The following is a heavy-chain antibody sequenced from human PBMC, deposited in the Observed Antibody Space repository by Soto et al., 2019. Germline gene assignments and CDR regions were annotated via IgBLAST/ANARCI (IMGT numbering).Heavy chain of an antibody. J-gene: IGHJ4*02. V-gene: IGHV3-7*03. CDR2: INQDGSER. CDR1: GLTFRNDW. Sequence: PGGSLSLSCAGSGLTFRNDWLSWVRQAPGKGLEWVANINQDGSERYYVDSVRGRLTISRDNVENSLYLQLNSLRPEDTAVYYCAVYGYGVSAAAYWGQGTLVTVSS. D-gene: IGHD4-17*01. CDR3: AVYGYGVSAAAY.